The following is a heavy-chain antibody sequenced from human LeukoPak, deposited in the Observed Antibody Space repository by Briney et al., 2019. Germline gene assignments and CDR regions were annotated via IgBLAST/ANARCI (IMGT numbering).Heavy chain of an antibody. D-gene: IGHD6-19*01. CDR3: ARAQRTTVTTTIAVAGRRVGMDV. Sequence: PGGSLRLSCAASGFTFSSYAMHWVRQAPGKGLEWVAVISYDGSNKYYADSVKGRFTNSRDNSKNTLYLQMNSLRAEDTAVYYCARAQRTTVTTTIAVAGRRVGMDVWGQGTTVTVSS. J-gene: IGHJ6*02. CDR2: ISYDGSNK. CDR1: GFTFSSYA. V-gene: IGHV3-30*04.